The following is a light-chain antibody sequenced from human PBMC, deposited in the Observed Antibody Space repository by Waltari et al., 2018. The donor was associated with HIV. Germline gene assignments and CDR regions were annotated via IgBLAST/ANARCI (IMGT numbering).Light chain of an antibody. CDR1: SPNIGYKY. J-gene: IGLJ2*01. CDR3: VAWDDTLSGHVV. Sequence: QSVLTQPPSASGTPGQRVTISCSGSSPNIGYKYVYWYQHIPGTAPKLLIYRNTQRPSGVPDLFSGSKSGTSASLAISGLRSDDEADYYCVAWDDTLSGHVVIGGGTKLTVL. CDR2: RNT. V-gene: IGLV1-47*01.